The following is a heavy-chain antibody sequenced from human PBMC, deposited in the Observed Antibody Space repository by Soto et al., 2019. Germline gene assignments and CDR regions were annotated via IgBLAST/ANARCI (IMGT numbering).Heavy chain of an antibody. J-gene: IGHJ4*02. D-gene: IGHD6-19*01. CDR3: VRERQDGSGWYWAGRCNDY. V-gene: IGHV4-34*01. CDR2: INHSGST. CDR1: GGSFSGYY. Sequence: QVQLQQWGAGLLKPSETLSLTCAVYGGSFSGYYWSWIRQPPGKGLEWIGEINHSGSTNYNPSLKRRGTISVDTSKNQFSRKLSSVTAADTAVYYCVRERQDGSGWYWAGRCNDYWGQGTLVTVSS.